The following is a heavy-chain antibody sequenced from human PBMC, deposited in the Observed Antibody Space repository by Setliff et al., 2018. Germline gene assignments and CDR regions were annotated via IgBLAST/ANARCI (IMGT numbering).Heavy chain of an antibody. J-gene: IGHJ6*03. V-gene: IGHV4-39*07. CDR3: ASNALPHYDYSNYEGLYDYYYYMDV. CDR1: GGPVTRTTTF. Sequence: SETLSLTCTVSGGPVTRTTTFWGWVRQTPGKGLEWIGSTYDSGSTYYNPSLNSRVTISVDTSKNQFSLKLSSVTAADTAVYYCASNALPHYDYSNYEGLYDYYYYMDVWGKGTTVTV. CDR2: TYDSGST. D-gene: IGHD4-4*01.